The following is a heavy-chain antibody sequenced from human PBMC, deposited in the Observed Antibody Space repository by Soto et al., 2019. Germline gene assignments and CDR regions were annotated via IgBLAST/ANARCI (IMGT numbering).Heavy chain of an antibody. D-gene: IGHD3-16*01. CDR2: IYPSGTI. Sequence: SETLSLTCAVSGVSITTNGYSWSWIRQPPGKGLEWIGYIYPSGTIFYNPSLNSRVTISADTSNNQFSLKLTSVTAADTAVYFCATYTAFAKYYFDYWGRGPLVTVS. J-gene: IGHJ4*02. V-gene: IGHV4-30-2*01. CDR1: GVSITTNGYS. CDR3: ATYTAFAKYYFDY.